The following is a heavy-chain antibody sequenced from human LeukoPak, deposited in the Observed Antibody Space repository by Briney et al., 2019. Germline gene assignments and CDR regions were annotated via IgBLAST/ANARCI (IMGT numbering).Heavy chain of an antibody. D-gene: IGHD5-12*01. CDR2: INPNSGGT. J-gene: IGHJ4*02. CDR3: ARVNSGYDGSLDY. CDR1: GYTFTGYY. Sequence: VASVKVSCTASGYTFTGYYMHWVRQAPGQGLEWMGWINPNSGGTNYAQKFQGWVTMTRDTSISTAYMELSRLRSDDTAVYYCARVNSGYDGSLDYWGQGTLVTVSS. V-gene: IGHV1-2*04.